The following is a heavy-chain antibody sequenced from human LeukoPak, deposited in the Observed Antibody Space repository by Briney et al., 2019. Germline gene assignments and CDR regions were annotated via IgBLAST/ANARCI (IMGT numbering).Heavy chain of an antibody. Sequence: GGSLRLSCVASGFTFTKYWMQWVRQVPGKGLQWVSRINQNGSITDYADSVKGRFTISRDNAKNTLYLQMNSLTAGDTAVYYCARSYRDFWGQGTLVTVSS. V-gene: IGHV3-74*01. CDR3: ARSYRDF. CDR2: INQNGSIT. J-gene: IGHJ4*02. D-gene: IGHD3-10*01. CDR1: GFTFTKYW.